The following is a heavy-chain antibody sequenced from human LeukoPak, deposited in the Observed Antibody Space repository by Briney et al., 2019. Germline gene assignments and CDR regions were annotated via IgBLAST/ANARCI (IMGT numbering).Heavy chain of an antibody. Sequence: SETLSLTCAVFGGSFSGYYWSWIRQPPGKGLEWIGEINHSGSTNYNPSLKSRVTISVDTSKNQFSLKLSSVTAADTAVYYCARGQLWLSRWGQGTLVTVSS. CDR1: GGSFSGYY. D-gene: IGHD5-18*01. V-gene: IGHV4-34*01. CDR2: INHSGST. J-gene: IGHJ4*02. CDR3: ARGQLWLSR.